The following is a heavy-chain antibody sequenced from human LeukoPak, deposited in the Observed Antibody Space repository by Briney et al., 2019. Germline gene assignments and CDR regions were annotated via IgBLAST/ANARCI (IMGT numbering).Heavy chain of an antibody. CDR1: GYTFTSYG. CDR3: ARQDQYCSSTSCYFELTDY. D-gene: IGHD2-2*01. CDR2: ISAYNGNT. Sequence: ASVKVSCKASGYTFTSYGISWVRQAPGQGLEWMGWISAYNGNTNYAQKLQGRVTMTTDTSTSTAYMELRSLRSDDTAVHYCARQDQYCSSTSCYFELTDYWGQGTLVTVSS. J-gene: IGHJ4*02. V-gene: IGHV1-18*01.